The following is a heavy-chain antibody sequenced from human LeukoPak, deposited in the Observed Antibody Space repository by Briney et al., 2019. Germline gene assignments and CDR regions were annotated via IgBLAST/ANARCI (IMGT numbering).Heavy chain of an antibody. D-gene: IGHD6-19*01. V-gene: IGHV3-21*01. CDR2: ISSSSSYI. J-gene: IGHJ6*02. Sequence: GGSLRLSCAASGFTFSSYGMNWVRQAPGKGLEWVSSISSSSSYIYYADSVKGRFTISRDNAKNSLYLQMNSLRAEDTAVYYCARALIAVAGRGMDVWGQGTTVTVSS. CDR3: ARALIAVAGRGMDV. CDR1: GFTFSSYG.